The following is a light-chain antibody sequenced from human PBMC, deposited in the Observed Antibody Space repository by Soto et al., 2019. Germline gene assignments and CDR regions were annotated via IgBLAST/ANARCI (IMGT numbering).Light chain of an antibody. CDR1: QTLGDY. V-gene: IGKV1-39*01. Sequence: DIQMTQSPSSLSASVGDRVTISCRASQTLGDYLNWYQQKPGMAPRLLIYRTSTLQGGVPSRFSGSGSGAHFTLSISSLQPEDFATYFCQQGNATPYTFGQGTILDIK. CDR2: RTS. J-gene: IGKJ2*01. CDR3: QQGNATPYT.